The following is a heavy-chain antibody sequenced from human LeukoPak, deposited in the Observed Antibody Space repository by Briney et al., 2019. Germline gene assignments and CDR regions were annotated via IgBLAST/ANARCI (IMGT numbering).Heavy chain of an antibody. CDR3: ARVRGYCSSTICYRYYFDY. D-gene: IGHD2-2*01. CDR1: GYSVSSGYY. V-gene: IGHV4-38-2*02. Sequence: SETLSLTCTVSGYSVSSGYYWGWIRQPPGKGLEWIGTIYHSGSTYYNPPLKSRVTISVDTSKNQFSLKLTSVTAADTAVYYCARVRGYCSSTICYRYYFDYWGQGTLVTVSS. J-gene: IGHJ4*02. CDR2: IYHSGST.